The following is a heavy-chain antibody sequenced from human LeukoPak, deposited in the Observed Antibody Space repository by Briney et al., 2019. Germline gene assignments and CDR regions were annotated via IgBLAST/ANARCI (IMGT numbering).Heavy chain of an antibody. V-gene: IGHV4-39*07. D-gene: IGHD3-3*01. Sequence: SETLSLTCTVSGGSISSSSYYWGWIRQPPGKGLEWIGYIYHSGSTYYNPSLKSRVTISVDRSKNQFSLKLSSVTAADTAVYYCARADAIFGVVITHDAFDIWGQGTMVTVSS. CDR3: ARADAIFGVVITHDAFDI. CDR2: IYHSGST. CDR1: GGSISSSSYY. J-gene: IGHJ3*02.